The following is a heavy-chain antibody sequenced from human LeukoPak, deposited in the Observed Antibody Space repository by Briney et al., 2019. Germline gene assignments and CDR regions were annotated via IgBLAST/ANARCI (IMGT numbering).Heavy chain of an antibody. CDR2: INWNGSST. CDR3: ARQSSSGWYGYWFDP. V-gene: IGHV3-20*04. J-gene: IGHJ5*02. CDR1: GFTLSSYR. Sequence: GGSLRLSCAASGFTLSSYRMNWVRQAPGKGLEWVSGINWNGSSTGYADSVKGRFTISRDNAKNSLYLQMNSLRAEDTAVYYCARQSSSGWYGYWFDPWGQGTLVTVSS. D-gene: IGHD6-19*01.